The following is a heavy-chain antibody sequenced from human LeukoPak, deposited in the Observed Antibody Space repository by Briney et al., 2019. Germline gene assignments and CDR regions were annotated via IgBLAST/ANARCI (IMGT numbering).Heavy chain of an antibody. CDR2: MHHSGST. V-gene: IGHV4-38-2*01. Sequence: SSETLSLTCGVSGYSISSGYYWGWIRQPPGKGLEWIGSMHHSGSTNYNPSLKSRVTISVDTSKNQFSLKLSSVTAADTAVYYCARNRVVRVYYGSGSYYKPDYWGQGTLVTVSS. J-gene: IGHJ4*02. D-gene: IGHD3-10*01. CDR1: GYSISSGYY. CDR3: ARNRVVRVYYGSGSYYKPDY.